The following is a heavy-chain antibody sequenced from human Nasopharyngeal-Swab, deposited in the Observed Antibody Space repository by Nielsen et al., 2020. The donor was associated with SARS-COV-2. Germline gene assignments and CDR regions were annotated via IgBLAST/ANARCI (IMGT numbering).Heavy chain of an antibody. CDR1: GFTFSNYN. CDR2: ITSTSSTI. CDR3: VSSYYGSAY. Sequence: GESLKISCAASGFTFSNYNMSWVRQAPGKGLEWVSYITSTSSTIYYADSVKGRFTISRDNAKNSLSLQINSLRAEDTAMYYCVSSYYGSAYWGQGTLVTVSS. V-gene: IGHV3-48*04. J-gene: IGHJ4*02. D-gene: IGHD3-10*01.